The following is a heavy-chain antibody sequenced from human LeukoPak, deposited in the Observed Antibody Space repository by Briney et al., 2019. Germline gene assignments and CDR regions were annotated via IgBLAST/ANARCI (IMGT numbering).Heavy chain of an antibody. CDR3: ARDPAGPAAISPWLEYYYMDV. D-gene: IGHD2-2*02. V-gene: IGHV3-48*04. Sequence: GGSLRLSCAASGFTFSSYSMNWVRQAPGKGLEWVSYISSSSSTIYYADSVKGRFTISRDNAKNSLYLQMNSLRAEDTAVYYCARDPAGPAAISPWLEYYYMDVWGKGTTVTVSS. J-gene: IGHJ6*03. CDR2: ISSSSSTI. CDR1: GFTFSSYS.